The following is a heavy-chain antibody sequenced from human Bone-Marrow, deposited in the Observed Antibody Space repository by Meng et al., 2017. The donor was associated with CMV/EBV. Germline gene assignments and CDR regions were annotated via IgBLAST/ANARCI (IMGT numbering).Heavy chain of an antibody. J-gene: IGHJ4*02. CDR1: GYIFTNYF. V-gene: IGHV1-46*01. D-gene: IGHD1-26*01. CDR2: INPSGGDT. CDR3: ARISTTLDS. Sequence: QVQLVQSGAEVKKPXXSVKLSCKASGYIFTNYFMHWVRQAPGQGLEWMGIINPSGGDTTYARNFQGRITMTRDTSTSTVYMELSSLRSGDTAVYYCARISTTLDSWGQGTLVTVSS.